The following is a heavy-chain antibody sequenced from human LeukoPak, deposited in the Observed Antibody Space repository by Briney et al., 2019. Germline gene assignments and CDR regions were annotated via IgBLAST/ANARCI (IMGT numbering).Heavy chain of an antibody. CDR1: GFTFSSYA. D-gene: IGHD3-3*01. J-gene: IGHJ4*02. V-gene: IGHV3-30-3*01. Sequence: PGGSLRLSCAASGFTFSSYAMHWVRQAPGKGLEWVAVISYDGSNKYYADSVKGRFTISRDNSKNTLYLQMNSLRAEDTAVYYCARDPNYDFWSVYSFDYGGQGTLVTVSS. CDR2: ISYDGSNK. CDR3: ARDPNYDFWSVYSFDY.